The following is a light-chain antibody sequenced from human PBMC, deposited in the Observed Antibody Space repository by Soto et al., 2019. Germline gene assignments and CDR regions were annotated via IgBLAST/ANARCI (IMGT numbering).Light chain of an antibody. J-gene: IGKJ3*01. V-gene: IGKV1-5*01. CDR2: DAS. Sequence: DIQMTQSPSTLSAYVGDRVTITCRAGQNTDGWLAWYQQKPGKAPKLMIYDASSLETGVSSRFSGSGSGSEFRRTILCLQPDGFSKDYCQQYNDISVFGQVTKV. CDR3: QQYNDISV. CDR1: QNTDGW.